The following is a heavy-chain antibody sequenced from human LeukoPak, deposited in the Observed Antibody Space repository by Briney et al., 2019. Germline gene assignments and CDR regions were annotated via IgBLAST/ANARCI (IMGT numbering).Heavy chain of an antibody. CDR3: ARVKTERAHDY. CDR1: GGSFSGYY. Sequence: SETLSLTCAVYGGSFSGYYWSWIRQPPGKGLEWIGEINHSGSTNYNPSLKSRVTISVDTSKNQFSLKLSSVTAADTAVYYCARVKTERAHDYWGQGTLVTVSS. J-gene: IGHJ4*02. D-gene: IGHD1-26*01. V-gene: IGHV4-34*01. CDR2: INHSGST.